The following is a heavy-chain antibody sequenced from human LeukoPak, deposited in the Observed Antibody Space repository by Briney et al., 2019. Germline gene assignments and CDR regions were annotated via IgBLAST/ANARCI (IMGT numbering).Heavy chain of an antibody. CDR2: IYHSGST. Sequence: SETLSLTCAVSGGSISSGGYSWSWIRQPPGKGLEWVGYIYHSGSTYYNPSLKSRVTISVDRSKNQFSLKLSSVTAADTAVYYCASGAQYYDILTVLDYWGQGTLVTVSS. D-gene: IGHD3-9*01. J-gene: IGHJ4*02. CDR3: ASGAQYYDILTVLDY. CDR1: GGSISSGGYS. V-gene: IGHV4-30-2*01.